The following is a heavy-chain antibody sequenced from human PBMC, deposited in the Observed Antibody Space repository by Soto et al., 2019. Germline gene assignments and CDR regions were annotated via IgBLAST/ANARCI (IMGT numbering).Heavy chain of an antibody. CDR2: IYNGGRT. J-gene: IGHJ4*02. CDR1: GGSISTVNYW. CDR3: ARGPSGDKVDS. V-gene: IGHV4-30-4*01. Sequence: QVQLQESGPGLVKPSQTLSLTCTVSGGSISTVNYWWSWIRQSPDMGLEWIGHIYNGGRTYNNPSIESRVTMSVDTSMNPVSSTLSSVSAADTAVYYCARGPSGDKVDSWGQGTLVTVSS. D-gene: IGHD7-27*01.